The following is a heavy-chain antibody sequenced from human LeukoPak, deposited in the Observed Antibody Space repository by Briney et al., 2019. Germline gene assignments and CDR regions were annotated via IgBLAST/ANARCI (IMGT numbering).Heavy chain of an antibody. V-gene: IGHV3-21*01. CDR3: ARFSGSYLFDY. CDR1: GFTFTSYA. CDR2: ISDSNSYI. Sequence: PGGSLRLSCAASGFTFTSYAMSWVRQAPGKGLEWVSAISDSNSYIYYADSVKGRFTISRDNAKNSLYLQMNSLRAEDTAVFYCARFSGSYLFDYWGQGTLVTVSS. D-gene: IGHD1-26*01. J-gene: IGHJ4*02.